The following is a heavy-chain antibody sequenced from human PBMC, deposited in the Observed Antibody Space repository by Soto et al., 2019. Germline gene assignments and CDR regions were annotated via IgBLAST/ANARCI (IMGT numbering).Heavy chain of an antibody. D-gene: IGHD5-18*01. V-gene: IGHV3-23*01. CDR2: ISGSGGST. CDR1: GFTFSSYA. CDR3: AKTSRIQLWATYYYYYGMDV. Sequence: EVQLLESGGGLVQPGGSLRLSCAASGFTFSSYAMSWVRQAPGKGLEWVSAISGSGGSTYYADSVEGRFTISRDNSKNTLYLQMNSLRAEDTAVYYCAKTSRIQLWATYYYYYGMDVWGQGTTVTVSS. J-gene: IGHJ6*02.